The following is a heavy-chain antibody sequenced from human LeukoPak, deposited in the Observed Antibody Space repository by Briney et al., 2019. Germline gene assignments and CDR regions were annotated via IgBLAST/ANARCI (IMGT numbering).Heavy chain of an antibody. Sequence: PGRSLRLSCAASGFTFSSYGMHWVRQAPGKGLEWVAVISYGGSNKYYADSVKGRFTISRDNSKNTLYLQMNSLRAEDTAVYYCAKQDTAMVTPLDYWGQGTLVTVSS. D-gene: IGHD5-18*01. J-gene: IGHJ4*02. CDR1: GFTFSSYG. CDR3: AKQDTAMVTPLDY. V-gene: IGHV3-30*18. CDR2: ISYGGSNK.